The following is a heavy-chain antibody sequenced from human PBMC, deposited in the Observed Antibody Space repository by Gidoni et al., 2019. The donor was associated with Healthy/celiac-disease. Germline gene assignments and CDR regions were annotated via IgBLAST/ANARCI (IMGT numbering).Heavy chain of an antibody. CDR1: GGSISSSNW. D-gene: IGHD3-10*01. CDR2: IYHSGST. Sequence: QVQLQESGPGLVKPSGTLSLTCAVSGGSISSSNWWSWVRQPPGKGLEWIGEIYHSGSTNYNPSLKSRGTISVDKSKNQFSLKLSSVTAADTAVYYCAREVTMVRGVNWFDPWGQGTLVTVSS. CDR3: AREVTMVRGVNWFDP. V-gene: IGHV4-4*02. J-gene: IGHJ5*02.